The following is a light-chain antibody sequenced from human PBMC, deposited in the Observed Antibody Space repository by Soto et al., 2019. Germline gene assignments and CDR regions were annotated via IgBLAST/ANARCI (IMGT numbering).Light chain of an antibody. Sequence: EIVLTQSPGTLSLSPGERATLSCRASQSVSSSYLAWYQQKPGQAPRLLIYVASSRATGIPDRFSGSGSGTDFTLTISRLEPEDFAVYYCQQYGSSLFTFGLGTKVDIK. CDR2: VAS. CDR3: QQYGSSLFT. J-gene: IGKJ3*01. V-gene: IGKV3-20*01. CDR1: QSVSSSY.